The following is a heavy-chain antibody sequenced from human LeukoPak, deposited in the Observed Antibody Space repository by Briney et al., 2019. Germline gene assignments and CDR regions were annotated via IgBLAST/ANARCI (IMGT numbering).Heavy chain of an antibody. CDR3: ASEGEFGYGYFY. CDR2: IKQDGNKK. J-gene: IGHJ4*02. CDR1: GFTFSNYW. D-gene: IGHD5-18*01. V-gene: IGHV3-7*01. Sequence: TGGSLRLSCAASGFTFSNYWMSWVRQAPGKGLEWVANIKQDGNKKNYVDSVKGRFTISRDNAKNSLYLQMSSLRAEDTAVYYCASEGEFGYGYFYWGQGTLVTVSS.